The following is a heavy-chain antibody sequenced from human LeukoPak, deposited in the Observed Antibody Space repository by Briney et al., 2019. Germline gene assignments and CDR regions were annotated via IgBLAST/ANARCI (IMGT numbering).Heavy chain of an antibody. CDR2: ISGYSGST. CDR3: ARGHSSGRDYYFDT. J-gene: IGHJ4*02. V-gene: IGHV1-18*01. D-gene: IGHD6-19*01. CDR1: GYTCATYS. Sequence: GASVKVSCKTSGYTCATYSINWVRQGPGQGLEWMGWISGYSGSTNYAQKLQGRVTMTTDTSTTTAYMELRSLKSDDTAVYYCARGHSSGRDYYFDTWGQGTLVTVSS.